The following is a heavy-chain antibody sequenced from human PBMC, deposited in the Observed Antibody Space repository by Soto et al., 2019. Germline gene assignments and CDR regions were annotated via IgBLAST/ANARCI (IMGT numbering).Heavy chain of an antibody. CDR3: ARELPQRQGRNMDV. CDR2: INHRGSL. J-gene: IGHJ6*02. Sequence: SETLSLTCTVTGGSMTSGDQYWTWIRHRPGEGLEWFGYINHRGSLYYNQSLKSRVSMSVDTSKNQFSLNLSSVTAADTAVYYCARELPQRQGRNMDVWGQGTTVTVSS. D-gene: IGHD1-1*01. CDR1: GGSMTSGDQY. V-gene: IGHV4-31*03.